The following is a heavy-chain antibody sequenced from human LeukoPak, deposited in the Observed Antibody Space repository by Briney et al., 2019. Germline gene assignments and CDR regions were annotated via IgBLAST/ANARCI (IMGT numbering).Heavy chain of an antibody. Sequence: GGSLRLSCAASGFTVSGNYMTWVRQPPGKGLEWVSVMYTLGDTYYADSVRGRFTISRDNSKNTLYLHINSLRAEDTAVYYCAGYGGRFPYYMDVWGKGTTVTISS. V-gene: IGHV3-66*01. CDR2: MYTLGDT. J-gene: IGHJ6*03. CDR3: AGYGGRFPYYMDV. D-gene: IGHD1-26*01. CDR1: GFTVSGNY.